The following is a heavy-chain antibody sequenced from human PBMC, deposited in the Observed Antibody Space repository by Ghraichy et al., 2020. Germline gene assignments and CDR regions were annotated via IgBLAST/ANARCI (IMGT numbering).Heavy chain of an antibody. D-gene: IGHD1-7*01. CDR3: VRADYTVNYDGLNWFDP. CDR1: GFTFSSYY. J-gene: IGHJ5*02. Sequence: GGSLRLSCAASGFTFSSYYMNWVRQAPGKGLEWVSSISSSSSYISHADSLKGRFTISRDNAKNSLYLQMNSLRAEDTAVYYCVRADYTVNYDGLNWFDPWGQGTLVTVSS. CDR2: ISSSSSYI. V-gene: IGHV3-21*01.